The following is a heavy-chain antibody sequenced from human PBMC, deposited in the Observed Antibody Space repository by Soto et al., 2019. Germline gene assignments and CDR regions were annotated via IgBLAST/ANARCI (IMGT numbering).Heavy chain of an antibody. J-gene: IGHJ6*02. CDR3: AKGGITGRRGYYYYGMDV. CDR2: ISYDGSNK. V-gene: IGHV3-30*18. Sequence: PGGSLRLSCAASGFTFSSYGMHWVRQAPGKGLEWVAVISYDGSNKYYADSVKGRFTISRDNSKNTLYLQMNSLRAEDTAVYYCAKGGITGRRGYYYYGMDVWGQGTTVTVSS. D-gene: IGHD1-20*01. CDR1: GFTFSSYG.